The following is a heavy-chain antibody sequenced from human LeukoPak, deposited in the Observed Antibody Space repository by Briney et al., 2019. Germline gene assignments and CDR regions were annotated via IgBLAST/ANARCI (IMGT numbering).Heavy chain of an antibody. J-gene: IGHJ3*02. Sequence: GGSLRLSCTASGFTFGDYAMSWVRQAPGKGLEWVGFIRSKAYGGTTEYAASVKGRFTISRDDSKSIAYLQMNSLKTEDTAVYYCTRDRGLLWFGESPRAFDIWGQGTMVTVSS. CDR3: TRDRGLLWFGESPRAFDI. CDR2: IRSKAYGGTT. CDR1: GFTFGDYA. V-gene: IGHV3-49*04. D-gene: IGHD3-10*01.